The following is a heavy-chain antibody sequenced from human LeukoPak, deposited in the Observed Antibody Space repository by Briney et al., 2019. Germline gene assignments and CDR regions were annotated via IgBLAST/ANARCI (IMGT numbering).Heavy chain of an antibody. CDR1: GYTFTGYY. Sequence: GASVKVSCKASGYTFTGYYMHWVRQAPGQGLEWMGRINPNSGGTDYAQNFQGRVTMTRDTSISTAYMELSRLRSDDTAVYYCAGETGYFDFDYWGQGTLVTVSS. V-gene: IGHV1-2*06. J-gene: IGHJ4*02. CDR2: INPNSGGT. D-gene: IGHD3-9*01. CDR3: AGETGYFDFDY.